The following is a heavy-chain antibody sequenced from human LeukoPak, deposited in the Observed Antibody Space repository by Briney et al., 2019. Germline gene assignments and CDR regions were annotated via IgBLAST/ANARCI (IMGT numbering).Heavy chain of an antibody. J-gene: IGHJ4*02. Sequence: GGSLRLSCAASGFTFSSYAMHWVHQAPGKGLEWVAVISYDGSNKYYADSVKGRFTISRDNSKNTLYLQMNSLRAEDTAVYYCARDGYYYDSSGYYFYDYWGQGTLVTVSS. CDR1: GFTFSSYA. CDR2: ISYDGSNK. CDR3: ARDGYYYDSSGYYFYDY. D-gene: IGHD3-22*01. V-gene: IGHV3-30*04.